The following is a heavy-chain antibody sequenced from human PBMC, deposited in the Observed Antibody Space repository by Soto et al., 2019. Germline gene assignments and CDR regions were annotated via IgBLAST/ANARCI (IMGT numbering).Heavy chain of an antibody. D-gene: IGHD2-15*01. CDR1: GGSVSSGNYY. J-gene: IGHJ5*02. CDR2: IYYTGST. Sequence: QVQLQESGPGLVKPSETLSLTCTVSGGSVSSGNYYWSWIRQPPGKGLEWIGFIYYTGSTSYNPSLKSRRTISRAPSKSQFSRTLTSVTAADTAVYYGASALYCGGGSCAFDPWGQGTLVTVSS. V-gene: IGHV4-61*01. CDR3: ASALYCGGGSCAFDP.